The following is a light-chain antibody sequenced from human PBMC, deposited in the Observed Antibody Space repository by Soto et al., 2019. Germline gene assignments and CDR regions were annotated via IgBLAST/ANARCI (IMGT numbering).Light chain of an antibody. V-gene: IGLV2-11*01. CDR1: SSDVGGYNY. CDR2: DVS. J-gene: IGLJ1*01. CDR3: CSYAGTYTLYV. Sequence: QSALTQPRSVSGSPGQSVTISCTGTSSDVGGYNYVSWYQHHPGKAPKLMIYDVSKRPSGVPDRFSGSKSGNTASLTISGLQAGDEAVYYCCSYAGTYTLYVFGTGTKLTVL.